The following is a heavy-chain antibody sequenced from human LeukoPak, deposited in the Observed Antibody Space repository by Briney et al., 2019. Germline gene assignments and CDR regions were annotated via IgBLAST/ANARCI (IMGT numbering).Heavy chain of an antibody. CDR1: GGTFSSYA. D-gene: IGHD1-14*01. CDR3: AREGVPEYYFDY. V-gene: IGHV1-69*04. Sequence: SVKVSCKASGGTFSSYAISWVRQVPGQGLEWMGRVIPIFGIANYAQKFQGRVTITADKSTSTAYMELSSLRSEDTAVYYCAREGVPEYYFDYWGQGTLVTVSS. J-gene: IGHJ4*02. CDR2: VIPIFGIA.